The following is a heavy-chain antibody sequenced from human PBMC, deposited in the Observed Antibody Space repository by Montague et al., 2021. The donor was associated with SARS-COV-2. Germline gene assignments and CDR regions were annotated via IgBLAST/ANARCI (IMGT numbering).Heavy chain of an antibody. D-gene: IGHD1-26*01. CDR2: IYTTGST. CDR1: GDSITSDVSY. Sequence: TLSLTCTVSGDSITSDVSYWSWIRQPAGKGLEWIGRIYTTGSTNYNPSLKSRLTISLDTSKSQLSLKLSSVTAADTAVYYCARDDSRWDFDCWGQGTLVTVSS. CDR3: ARDDSRWDFDC. V-gene: IGHV4-61*02. J-gene: IGHJ4*02.